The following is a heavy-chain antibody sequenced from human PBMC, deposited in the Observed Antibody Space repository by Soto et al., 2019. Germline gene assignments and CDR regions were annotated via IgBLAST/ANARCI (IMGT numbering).Heavy chain of an antibody. Sequence: QVQLVESGGGVVQPGRSLRLSCAASGFTFSSYAMHWVRQAPGKGLEWVAVISYDGSNKYYADSVKGRFTISRDNSKNTLYLQMNSLRAEDTAVYYCARDLLYPGAGGLRLGELSPPSHWGQGTLVTVSS. CDR1: GFTFSSYA. CDR3: ARDLLYPGAGGLRLGELSPPSH. CDR2: ISYDGSNK. D-gene: IGHD3-16*02. J-gene: IGHJ4*02. V-gene: IGHV3-30-3*01.